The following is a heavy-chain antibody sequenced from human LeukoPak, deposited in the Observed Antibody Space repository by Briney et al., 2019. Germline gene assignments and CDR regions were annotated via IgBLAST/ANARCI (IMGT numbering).Heavy chain of an antibody. CDR2: IYYSGSS. J-gene: IGHJ4*02. D-gene: IGHD2-8*01. CDR1: GGSISSSSYY. CDR3: AASGYSTRWYYYDF. Sequence: SETLSLTCTVSGGSISSSSYYWGWIRQPPGKGLEWIGSIYYSGSSYYTPSLKSRLTISVDTSKDQFSLKLTSVTAADTAVYYCAASGYSTRWYYYDFWGRGTLLSVSS. V-gene: IGHV4-39*01.